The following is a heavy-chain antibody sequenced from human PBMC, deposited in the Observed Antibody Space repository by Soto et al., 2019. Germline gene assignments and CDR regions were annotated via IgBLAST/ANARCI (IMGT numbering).Heavy chain of an antibody. D-gene: IGHD2-2*01. CDR2: INAGNGNT. CDR1: GYTFTSYA. V-gene: IGHV1-3*01. CDR3: ARGIDIVVVPAAPFDY. Sequence: ASVKVSCKASGYTFTSYAMHWVRQAPGQRLEWMGWINAGNGNTKYSQKFQGRVTITRDTSASTAYMELSSLRSEDTAVYYCARGIDIVVVPAAPFDYWGQGTLVTVSS. J-gene: IGHJ4*02.